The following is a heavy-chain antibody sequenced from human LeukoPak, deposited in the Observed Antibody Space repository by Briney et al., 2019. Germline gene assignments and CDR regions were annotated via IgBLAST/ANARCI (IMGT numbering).Heavy chain of an antibody. D-gene: IGHD4-17*01. CDR3: ARGHFRYGDYSTFRY. CDR1: GYTFTSYG. J-gene: IGHJ4*02. Sequence: ASVKVSCKASGYTFTSYGISWVRQAPGQGLEWMGWISAYNGNTNYAQKLQGRVTMTTDTSTSTAYMELRSRRSDDTAVYYCARGHFRYGDYSTFRYWGQGTLVTVSS. V-gene: IGHV1-18*01. CDR2: ISAYNGNT.